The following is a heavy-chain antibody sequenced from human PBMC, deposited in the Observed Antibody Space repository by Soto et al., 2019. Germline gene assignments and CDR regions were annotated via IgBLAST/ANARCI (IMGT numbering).Heavy chain of an antibody. J-gene: IGHJ4*02. CDR3: ARHPADYGDYVPREYYFDY. Sequence: PSETLSLTCTVSGGSISSYYWSWIRQPPGKGLEWIGYIYYSGSTNYNPSLKSRVTISVDTSKNQFSLKLSSVTAADTAVYYCARHPADYGDYVPREYYFDYWGQGTLVTVSS. CDR2: IYYSGST. V-gene: IGHV4-59*08. CDR1: GGSISSYY. D-gene: IGHD4-17*01.